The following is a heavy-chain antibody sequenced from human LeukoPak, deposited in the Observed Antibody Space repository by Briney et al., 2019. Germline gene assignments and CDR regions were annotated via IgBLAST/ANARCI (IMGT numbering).Heavy chain of an antibody. V-gene: IGHV4-4*07. CDR1: GGSISSYD. CDR3: ARDYFGSGSYFGIDY. J-gene: IGHJ4*02. Sequence: SETLSLTCTVSGGSISSYDWSWIRQPAGKGLEWIGRIYSSGSTNYNPSLKSRVTMSIGPSKNQFSLKLSSVTAADTAVYYCARDYFGSGSYFGIDYWGQGSLVAVSS. D-gene: IGHD3-10*01. CDR2: IYSSGST.